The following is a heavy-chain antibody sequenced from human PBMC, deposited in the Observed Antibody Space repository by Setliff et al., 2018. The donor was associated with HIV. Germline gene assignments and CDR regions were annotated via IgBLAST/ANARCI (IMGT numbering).Heavy chain of an antibody. V-gene: IGHV1-18*01. D-gene: IGHD3-22*01. CDR2: ISAYNGNT. CDR1: GGTFSSSA. CDR3: ARGRNYDSSGYGDYYYYMDV. Sequence: ASVKVSCKASGGTFSSSAISWVRQAPGQGLEWMGWISAYNGNTNYAQKLQGRVTMTTDTSTSTAYMELRSLRSDDTAVYYCARGRNYDSSGYGDYYYYMDVWGKGTTVTVSS. J-gene: IGHJ6*03.